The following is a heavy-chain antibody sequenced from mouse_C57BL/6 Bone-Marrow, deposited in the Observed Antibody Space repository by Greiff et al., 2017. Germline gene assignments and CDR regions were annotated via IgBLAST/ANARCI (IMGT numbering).Heavy chain of an antibody. CDR3: ARSDGDYYGSFAY. CDR1: GYAFTNYL. J-gene: IGHJ3*01. CDR2: INPGSGGT. Sequence: VQLQQSGAELVRPGTSVKVSCKASGYAFTNYLIEWVKQRPGQGLEWIGVINPGSGGTNYNEKFKGKATLTADKSSSTAYMQLSSLTSEDSAVYFCARSDGDYYGSFAYWGQGTLVTVSA. V-gene: IGHV1-54*01. D-gene: IGHD1-1*01.